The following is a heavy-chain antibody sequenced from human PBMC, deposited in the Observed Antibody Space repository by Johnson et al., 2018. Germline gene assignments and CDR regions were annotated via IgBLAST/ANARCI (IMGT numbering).Heavy chain of an antibody. V-gene: IGHV3-9*01. CDR1: GFTFDDYD. Sequence: VQLVESGGALVQPGRSLRLSCVASGFTFDDYDMPWVRQAPGKGLEWVSGITWNSVTITYADSVRGRFTISRKNAKNSLYLQMNSLRTEDTAFYYSAKEYSSGWYPDALDIWGQGTMVTVSS. J-gene: IGHJ3*02. CDR2: ITWNSVTI. D-gene: IGHD6-19*01. CDR3: AKEYSSGWYPDALDI.